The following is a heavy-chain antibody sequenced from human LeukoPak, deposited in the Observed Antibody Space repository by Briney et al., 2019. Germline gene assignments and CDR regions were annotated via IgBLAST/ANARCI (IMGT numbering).Heavy chain of an antibody. CDR1: GFSFSSYW. CDR2: TNGDGTDT. CDR3: TRDSHGGVDY. Sequence: GGSLRLSCAASGFSFSSYWMHWVRQAPGMGLEWVSRTNGDGTDTIYADSVMGRFTISRNNAKNTLYLQRNSLTAEDTAMYYCTRDSHGGVDYWGQGTLVTVSS. J-gene: IGHJ4*02. V-gene: IGHV3-74*01. D-gene: IGHD3-10*01.